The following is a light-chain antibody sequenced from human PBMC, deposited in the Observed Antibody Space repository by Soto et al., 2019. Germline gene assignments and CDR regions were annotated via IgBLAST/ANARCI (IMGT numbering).Light chain of an antibody. V-gene: IGKV3-11*01. CDR1: QSVRSY. J-gene: IGKJ2*01. Sequence: EIVLTQSPATLSLSPGERVTLSCRASQSVRSYLAWYQQKPGQAPRLLIYDAYKRAAGTPARFSGSGSGTDFTLTISSLEPEDFAVYYCQERSIWYTFGQGTKLEIK. CDR3: QERSIWYT. CDR2: DAY.